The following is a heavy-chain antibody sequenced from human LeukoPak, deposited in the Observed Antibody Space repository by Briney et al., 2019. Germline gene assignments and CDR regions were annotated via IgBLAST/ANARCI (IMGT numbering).Heavy chain of an antibody. CDR3: AKLLDVYGDCSFHGY. Sequence: GGSLRLSCAASGFTFSSFAMSWVRQAPGKGLEWVSANSGSGGTTYYADSVKGRFTISRDNSKNTLYLQMNSLRAEDTAVCYCAKLLDVYGDCSFHGYWGQGTLVTVSS. V-gene: IGHV3-23*01. J-gene: IGHJ4*02. CDR1: GFTFSSFA. D-gene: IGHD4-17*01. CDR2: NSGSGGTT.